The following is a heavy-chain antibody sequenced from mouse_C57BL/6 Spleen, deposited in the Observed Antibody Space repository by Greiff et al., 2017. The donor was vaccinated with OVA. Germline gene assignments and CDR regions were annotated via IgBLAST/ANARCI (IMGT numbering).Heavy chain of an antibody. CDR2: IDPSDSYT. CDR1: GYTFTSYW. CDR3: ARWELLPLCFDV. Sequence: QVQLQQPGAELVKPGASVKLSCKASGYTFTSYWMQWVKQRPGQGLEWIGEIDPSDSYTNYNQKFKGKATLTVDTSSSTAYMQLSSLTSEDSAVYYCARWELLPLCFDVWGTGTTVTVSS. J-gene: IGHJ1*03. D-gene: IGHD2-12*01. V-gene: IGHV1-50*01.